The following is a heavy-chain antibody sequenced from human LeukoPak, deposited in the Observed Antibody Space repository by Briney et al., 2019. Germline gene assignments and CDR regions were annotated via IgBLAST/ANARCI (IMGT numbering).Heavy chain of an antibody. V-gene: IGHV4-59*01. D-gene: IGHD1-26*01. CDR3: AKWEAPAGAIDI. J-gene: IGHJ3*02. CDR1: VGFITIYY. Sequence: SETLSLTCSVSVGFITIYYWSWVRQPPGKGLEWIGHVYHTGTTNYNPSLKSRVTISVDTSQSQFSLQLNSVTPTDTAVYYCAKWEAPAGAIDIWGQGTMVTVSS. CDR2: VYHTGTT.